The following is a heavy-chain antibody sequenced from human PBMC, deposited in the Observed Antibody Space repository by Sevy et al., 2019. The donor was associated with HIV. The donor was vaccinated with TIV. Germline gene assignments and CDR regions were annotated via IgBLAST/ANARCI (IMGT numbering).Heavy chain of an antibody. V-gene: IGHV4-39*01. D-gene: IGHD3-3*01. CDR1: GGSISSSSYY. CDR2: IYYSGST. Sequence: SETLSLTCTVSGGSISSSSYYWGWIRQPPGKGLEWIGSIYYSGSTYYNPSLKSRVTISGDTSKNQFSLKLSSVTAADTAVYYCARQYYDFWSGYHGNYYYYMDVWGKGTTVTVSS. J-gene: IGHJ6*03. CDR3: ARQYYDFWSGYHGNYYYYMDV.